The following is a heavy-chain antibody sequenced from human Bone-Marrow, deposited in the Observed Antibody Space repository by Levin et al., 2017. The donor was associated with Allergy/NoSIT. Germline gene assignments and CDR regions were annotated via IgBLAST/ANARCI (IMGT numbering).Heavy chain of an antibody. V-gene: IGHV3-33*01. Sequence: SLKISCAASGFTFSSYGMHWVRQAPGKGLEWVAVIWYDGRNKYYADSVKGRFTISRDNSKNTLYLQMNSLRAEDTAVYYCARGPPYCSSTSCYLDYWGQGTLVTVSS. J-gene: IGHJ4*02. CDR1: GFTFSSYG. CDR3: ARGPPYCSSTSCYLDY. CDR2: IWYDGRNK. D-gene: IGHD2-2*01.